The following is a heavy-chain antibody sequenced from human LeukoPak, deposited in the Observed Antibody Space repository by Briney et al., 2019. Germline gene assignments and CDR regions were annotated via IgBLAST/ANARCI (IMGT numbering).Heavy chain of an antibody. CDR3: ATAQLLTSGWFDP. D-gene: IGHD1-26*01. J-gene: IGHJ5*02. V-gene: IGHV1-24*01. CDR2: FDPEDGET. CDR1: GYTLTELS. Sequence: GASVKVSCTVSGYTLTELSMHWVRQAPGKGLEWMGGFDPEDGETIYAQKFQGRVTMIEDTSTDTAYMELSSLRSEDTAVYYCATAQLLTSGWFDPWGRGTLVTVSS.